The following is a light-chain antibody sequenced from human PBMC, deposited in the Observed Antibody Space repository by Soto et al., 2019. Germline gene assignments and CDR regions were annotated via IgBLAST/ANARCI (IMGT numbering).Light chain of an antibody. CDR3: QSYDSSIVV. Sequence: NFMLSQPHSVSESQGKTVTISCTRSSGSIASNYVQWYQPRPGSAPTTVIYEDNQRPSGVPDRFSGSIDSSSNSASLTISGLKTEDEADYYCQSYDSSIVVFGGGTKLTVL. V-gene: IGLV6-57*04. J-gene: IGLJ2*01. CDR2: EDN. CDR1: SGSIASNY.